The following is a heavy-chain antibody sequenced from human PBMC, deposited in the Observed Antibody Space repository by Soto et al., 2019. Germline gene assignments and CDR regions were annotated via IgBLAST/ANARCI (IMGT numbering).Heavy chain of an antibody. Sequence: EVQLLESGGGLVQPGGSLRLSCAASGFTFSSYAMSWVRQAPGKGLEWVSAISGSGGSTYYADSVKGRFTISRDNSKNTLYLQMSSLRAEDTAVYYCQRFGEAYYGMDVWGQGTTVTVSS. CDR2: ISGSGGST. CDR3: QRFGEAYYGMDV. J-gene: IGHJ6*02. CDR1: GFTFSSYA. D-gene: IGHD3-10*01. V-gene: IGHV3-23*01.